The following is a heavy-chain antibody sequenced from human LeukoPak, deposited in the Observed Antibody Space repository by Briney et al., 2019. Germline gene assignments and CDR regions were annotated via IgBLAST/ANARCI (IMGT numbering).Heavy chain of an antibody. D-gene: IGHD4-17*01. CDR3: AKIRAPSSYTTVTTYYFDY. CDR1: GFTFSSYA. V-gene: IGHV3-23*01. J-gene: IGHJ4*02. Sequence: GGSLRLSCAASGFTFSSYAMSWVRQAPGKGLEWVSAISGSGGSTYYADSVKGRFTISRDNSKNTLYLQMNSLRAEDTAVYYCAKIRAPSSYTTVTTYYFDYWGQGTLVTVSS. CDR2: ISGSGGST.